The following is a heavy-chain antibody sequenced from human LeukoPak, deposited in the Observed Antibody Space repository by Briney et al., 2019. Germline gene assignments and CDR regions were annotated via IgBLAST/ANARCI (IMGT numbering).Heavy chain of an antibody. CDR3: ARSYGSPHFFHI. CDR1: GFIFSDYY. Sequence: GGSLTLSCAASGFIFSDYYMSWIRQAPGKGLEWVSYISSSGTTIYYADSVKGRFTISRDNAKNSLYLQMNSLRAEDTAVYYCARSYGSPHFFHIWGQGTMVTVSS. D-gene: IGHD3-10*01. V-gene: IGHV3-11*04. CDR2: ISSSGTTI. J-gene: IGHJ3*02.